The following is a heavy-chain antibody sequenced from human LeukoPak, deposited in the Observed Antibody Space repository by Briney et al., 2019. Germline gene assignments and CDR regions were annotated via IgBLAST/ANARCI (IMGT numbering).Heavy chain of an antibody. D-gene: IGHD3-10*01. CDR1: GYTLTSYY. CDR2: INPSGGTT. J-gene: IGHJ4*02. Sequence: ASVKVSCKASGYTLTSYYMHWVRQAPGQGLEWMGIINPSGGTTSYAQKFQGRVTMTRDTSTSTVYMELNSLTSEDTAVYYCARRFGEGEFDYWGQGTLVTVSS. CDR3: ARRFGEGEFDY. V-gene: IGHV1-46*01.